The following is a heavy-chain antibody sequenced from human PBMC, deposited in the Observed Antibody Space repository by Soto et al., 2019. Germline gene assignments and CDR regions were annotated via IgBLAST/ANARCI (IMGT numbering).Heavy chain of an antibody. J-gene: IGHJ6*02. V-gene: IGHV3-74*01. CDR3: ARVVYYAAGV. D-gene: IGHD2-15*01. CDR2: INSDGSTT. CDR1: GFTFSTYW. Sequence: EVQLVESGGGLVQPGGSLRLSCVGSGFTFSTYWMHWVRQAPGKGLVWVSRINSDGSTTNYADSVKGRFTISRDNVNNTLYLQLNSLRAEDTAVYYCARVVYYAAGVWGRGTTVTFSS.